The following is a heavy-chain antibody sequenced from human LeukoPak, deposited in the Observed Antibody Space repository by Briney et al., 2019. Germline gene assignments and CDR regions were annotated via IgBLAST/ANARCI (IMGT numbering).Heavy chain of an antibody. CDR1: GGSISSGDYY. V-gene: IGHV4-39*01. J-gene: IGHJ4*02. D-gene: IGHD3-22*01. CDR2: IYYSGST. CDR3: ARLYDSSGPTLNG. Sequence: SETLSLTCTVSGGSISSGDYYWSWIRQPPGKGLEWIGSIYYSGSTYYNPSLKSRVTISVDTSKNQFSLKLSSVTAADTAVYYCARLYDSSGPTLNGWGQGTLVTVSS.